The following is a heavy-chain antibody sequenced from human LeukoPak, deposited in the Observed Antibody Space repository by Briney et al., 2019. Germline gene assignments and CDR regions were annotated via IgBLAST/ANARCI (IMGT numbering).Heavy chain of an antibody. CDR3: ARNREQNYDFWSGINWFDP. Sequence: GGSLRLSCAASGFTFSSYSMNWVRQAPGKVLEWVSSISSSSSYIYYADSVKGRFTISRDNAKNSLYLQMNSLRAEDTAVYYCARNREQNYDFWSGINWFDPWGQGTLVTVSS. CDR2: ISSSSSYI. CDR1: GFTFSSYS. D-gene: IGHD3-3*01. J-gene: IGHJ5*02. V-gene: IGHV3-21*01.